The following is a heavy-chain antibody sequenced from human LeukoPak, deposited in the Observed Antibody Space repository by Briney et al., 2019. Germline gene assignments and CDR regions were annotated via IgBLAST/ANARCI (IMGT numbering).Heavy chain of an antibody. Sequence: ASVKVSCKASGYTFTSYYMHWVRQAPGQGLEWMGIINPSGGSTSYAQKFQGRVAMTRDMSTSTVYMELSSLRSEDTAVYYCARDLGYYYYYMDVWGKGTTVTVSS. V-gene: IGHV1-46*01. CDR1: GYTFTSYY. CDR3: ARDLGYYYYYMDV. J-gene: IGHJ6*03. CDR2: INPSGGST.